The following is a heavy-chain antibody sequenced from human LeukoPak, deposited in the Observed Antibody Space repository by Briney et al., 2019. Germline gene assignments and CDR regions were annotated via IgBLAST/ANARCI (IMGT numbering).Heavy chain of an antibody. J-gene: IGHJ1*01. D-gene: IGHD2-21*02. CDR2: IRFDGGNVGSDV. CDR3: AKDRAYCGGDCYSTEYFQH. Sequence: GGSLSLSCATSGFTFSTYGMHWVRQAPGKGLEWVAFIRFDGGNVGSDVYYADSVKGRFTISRDNSKNTLYLQMNSLRAEDTAVYYCAKDRAYCGGDCYSTEYFQHWGQGTLVTVSS. CDR1: GFTFSTYG. V-gene: IGHV3-30*02.